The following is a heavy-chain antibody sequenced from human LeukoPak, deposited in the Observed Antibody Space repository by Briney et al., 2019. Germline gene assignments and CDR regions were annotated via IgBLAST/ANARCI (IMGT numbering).Heavy chain of an antibody. J-gene: IGHJ4*02. D-gene: IGHD1-14*01. CDR2: IYYSGST. CDR1: GGSISSYY. Sequence: SETLSLTCTVSGGSISSYYWSWIRQPPGKGLEWIGSIYYSGSTYYNPSLKSRVTISVDTSKNQFSLKLSSVTAADTAVYYCAADPGPRRFDYWGRGTLVTVSS. V-gene: IGHV4-39*07. CDR3: AADPGPRRFDY.